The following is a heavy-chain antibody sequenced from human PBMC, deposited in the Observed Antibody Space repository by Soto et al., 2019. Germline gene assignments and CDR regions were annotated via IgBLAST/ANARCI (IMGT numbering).Heavy chain of an antibody. CDR2: IKQDGSEK. D-gene: IGHD6-13*01. CDR3: ATGTIAAAGTPRDAFDI. J-gene: IGHJ3*02. CDR1: GFTFSSYW. Sequence: GGSLRLSCAASGFTFSSYWMSWVRQAPGKGLEWVANIKQDGSEKYYVDSVKGRFTISRDNAKNSLYLQMNSLRAEDTAVYYCATGTIAAAGTPRDAFDIWGQGTMVTVS. V-gene: IGHV3-7*01.